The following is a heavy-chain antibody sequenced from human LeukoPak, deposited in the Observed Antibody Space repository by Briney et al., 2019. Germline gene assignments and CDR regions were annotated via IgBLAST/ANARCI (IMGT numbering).Heavy chain of an antibody. CDR2: ISYDGSDK. Sequence: PGGSLRLSCAASGFTFSSYGIHWVRQAPGKGLEWVAVISYDGSDKYYADSVKGRFTISRDNSKRTLYLQMNSLRAEDTAIYYCAKDHHSGFSYGYNYWGQGTLVTVSS. CDR1: GFTFSSYG. CDR3: AKDHHSGFSYGYNY. D-gene: IGHD5-18*01. J-gene: IGHJ4*02. V-gene: IGHV3-30*18.